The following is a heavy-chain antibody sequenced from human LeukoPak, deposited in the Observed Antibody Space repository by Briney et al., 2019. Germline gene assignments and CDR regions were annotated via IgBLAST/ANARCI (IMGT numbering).Heavy chain of an antibody. J-gene: IGHJ6*02. D-gene: IGHD5-12*01. Sequence: GESLKISCKGSGYSFTSYWIGWVRQMPGKGLEWMGIIYPGDSDTRYSPSFQGQVTISADKSISTAYLQWSSLKASDTAMHYCARYAVATTQRNYYYYGMDVWGQGTTVTVSS. CDR3: ARYAVATTQRNYYYYGMDV. CDR1: GYSFTSYW. CDR2: IYPGDSDT. V-gene: IGHV5-51*01.